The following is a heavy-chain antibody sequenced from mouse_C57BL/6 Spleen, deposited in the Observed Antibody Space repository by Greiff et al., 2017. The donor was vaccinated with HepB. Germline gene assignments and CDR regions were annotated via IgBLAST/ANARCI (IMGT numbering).Heavy chain of an antibody. CDR2: IYPRSGNT. CDR3: ARRGQATAMDY. CDR1: GYTFTSYG. V-gene: IGHV1-81*01. Sequence: QVQLKESGAELARPGASVKLSCKASGYTFTSYGISWVKQRTGQGLEWIGEIYPRSGNTYYNEKFKGKATLTADKSSSTAYMELRSLTSEDSAVYFCARRGQATAMDYWGQGTSVTVSS. D-gene: IGHD3-2*02. J-gene: IGHJ4*01.